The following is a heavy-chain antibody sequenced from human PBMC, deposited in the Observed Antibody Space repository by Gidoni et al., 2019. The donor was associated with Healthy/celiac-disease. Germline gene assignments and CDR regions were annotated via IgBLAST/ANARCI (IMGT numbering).Heavy chain of an antibody. CDR2: INHSGRT. Sequence: QVQLQQRGAGLLKPSETLSLTRVVYGGSFSGYYWSWIRQPPGKGLERNGEINHSGRTNYNPTLKSRVTISVDTSKIQFSLKLSSVTAADTAVYYCAIRVGHWYGMDVWGQGTTVTVSS. J-gene: IGHJ6*02. CDR3: AIRVGHWYGMDV. V-gene: IGHV4-34*01. CDR1: GGSFSGYY. D-gene: IGHD1-26*01.